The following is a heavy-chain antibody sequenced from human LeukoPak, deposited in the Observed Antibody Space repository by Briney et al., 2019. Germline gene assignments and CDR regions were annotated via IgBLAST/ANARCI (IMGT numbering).Heavy chain of an antibody. CDR3: ARSYYGSGSYMDV. V-gene: IGHV1-69*04. CDR1: GGTFSSYA. D-gene: IGHD3-10*01. Sequence: ASVKVSCKASGGTFSSYAISWVRQAPGQGLEWMGRIIPILGIANYAQKFQGRVTITADKSTSTAYMELSSLRSEDTAVYYCARSYYGSGSYMDVWGQGTTVTVPS. J-gene: IGHJ6*02. CDR2: IIPILGIA.